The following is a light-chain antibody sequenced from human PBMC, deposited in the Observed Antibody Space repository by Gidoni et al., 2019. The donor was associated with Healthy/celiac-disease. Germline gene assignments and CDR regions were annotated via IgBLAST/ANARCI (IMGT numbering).Light chain of an antibody. CDR1: SSNSGADYD. J-gene: IGLJ3*02. CDR2: GNS. V-gene: IGLV1-40*01. Sequence: QSVLTQPPSVSGAPGQRVTISCTGISSNSGADYDVHWYQQLPGTAPRLLIYGNSNRPSGVPDRFSSSKSGTSASLAITGLQAEDEADYYCQSYDSSLSGSVFGGGTKLTVL. CDR3: QSYDSSLSGSV.